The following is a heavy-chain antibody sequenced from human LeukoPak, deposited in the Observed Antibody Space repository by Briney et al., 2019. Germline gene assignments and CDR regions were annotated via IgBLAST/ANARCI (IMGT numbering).Heavy chain of an antibody. V-gene: IGHV1-69-2*01. J-gene: IGHJ4*02. CDR1: GYTFTDYY. Sequence: ASVKVSCKVSGYTFTDYYMHWVQQAPGKGLEWMGLVDPEDGETIYAEKFQGRVTITADTSTVTAYMDLSSLRSGDTAVYYCATTMGAPYYFDSWGQGTLVTVSS. CDR3: ATTMGAPYYFDS. CDR2: VDPEDGET. D-gene: IGHD1-26*01.